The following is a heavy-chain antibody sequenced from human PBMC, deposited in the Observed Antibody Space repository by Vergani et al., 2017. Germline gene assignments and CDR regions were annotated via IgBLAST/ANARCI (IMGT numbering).Heavy chain of an antibody. D-gene: IGHD3-22*01. CDR2: IYHSGST. CDR3: ARTTASLYYYDSRGYYSGGSFDI. J-gene: IGHJ3*02. V-gene: IGHV4-30-2*01. Sequence: QLQLQESGSGLVKPSQTLSLTCAVSGGSISSGGYSWSWIRQPPGKGLEWIVYIYHSGSTYYNPSLKSRVTISVDRSKNQFSLKLSSVTAADTAVYYCARTTASLYYYDSRGYYSGGSFDIWSQGTMVTVSS. CDR1: GGSISSGGYS.